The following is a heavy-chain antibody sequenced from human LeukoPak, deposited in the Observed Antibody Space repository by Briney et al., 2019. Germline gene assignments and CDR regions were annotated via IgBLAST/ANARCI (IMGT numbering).Heavy chain of an antibody. J-gene: IGHJ5*01. Sequence: SETLSLTCAVSGDSMTDYYWSWIRQPAGQGLEWIGHIYVSGRTNYNPSFKSRVSMSVDTSPKQFSLNLTSVSAADSAVYFCARDRGELTPAKGWFDSWGQGTVVTVPS. V-gene: IGHV4-4*07. CDR3: ARDRGELTPAKGWFDS. D-gene: IGHD1-7*01. CDR1: GDSMTDYY. CDR2: IYVSGRT.